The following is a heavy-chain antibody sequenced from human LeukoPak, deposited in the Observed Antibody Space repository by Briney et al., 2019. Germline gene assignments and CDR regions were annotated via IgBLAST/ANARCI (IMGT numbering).Heavy chain of an antibody. D-gene: IGHD6-13*01. J-gene: IGHJ4*02. V-gene: IGHV3-48*01. CDR1: GFTFSSYS. CDR3: AKDSPIAAAGTSGN. CDR2: ISSRSSTI. Sequence: PGGSLRLSCAASGFTFSSYSMNWVRQAPGKGLEWVSYISSRSSTIHYADSVKGRFTISRDNAKNTLYLQMNSLRAEDTAVYYCAKDSPIAAAGTSGNWGQGTLVTVSS.